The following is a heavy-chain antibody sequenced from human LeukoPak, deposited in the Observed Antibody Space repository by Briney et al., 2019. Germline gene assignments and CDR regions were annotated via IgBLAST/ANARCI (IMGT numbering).Heavy chain of an antibody. J-gene: IGHJ4*02. CDR3: ARVLVHYDILTGYYLPDY. V-gene: IGHV1-2*02. CDR1: GYTFTSYA. CDR2: INPNSGGA. Sequence: ASVKVSCKASGYTFTSYAMNWVRQAPGQGLEWMGWINPNSGGANYAQKFQGRVTMTRDTSISTAYMELSRLRSDDTAVYYCARVLVHYDILTGYYLPDYWGQGTLVTVSS. D-gene: IGHD3-9*01.